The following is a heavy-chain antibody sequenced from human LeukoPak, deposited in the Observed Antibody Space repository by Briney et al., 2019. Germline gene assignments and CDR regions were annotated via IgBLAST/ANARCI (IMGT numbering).Heavy chain of an antibody. CDR3: ARGRDSGSYYGYFDY. D-gene: IGHD1-26*01. V-gene: IGHV4-34*01. Sequence: SETLSLTCAVYGGSFSGYYWSWIRQPPRKGLEWIGEINHSGSTNYNPSLKSRVTISVDTSKNQFSLKLSSVTAADTAVYYCARGRDSGSYYGYFDYWGQGTLVTVSS. CDR1: GGSFSGYY. J-gene: IGHJ4*02. CDR2: INHSGST.